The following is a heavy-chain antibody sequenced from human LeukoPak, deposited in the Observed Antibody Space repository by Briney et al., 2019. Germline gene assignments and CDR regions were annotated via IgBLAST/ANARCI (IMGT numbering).Heavy chain of an antibody. Sequence: PSETLSLTCAVSGGSINSGGDSWSWIRQPPGKDLEWIGCVYQSGFTYYNPSLKGRVTISIDKSKNQFSLKLSSVTAADTAVYYCAKQLGYCSDGSCYFPYWGQGTLVTVSS. CDR3: AKQLGYCSDGSCYFPY. D-gene: IGHD2-15*01. CDR1: GGSINSGGDS. CDR2: VYQSGFT. V-gene: IGHV4-30-2*01. J-gene: IGHJ4*02.